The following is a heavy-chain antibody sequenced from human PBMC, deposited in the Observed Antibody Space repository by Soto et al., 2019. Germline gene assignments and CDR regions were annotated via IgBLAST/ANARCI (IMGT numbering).Heavy chain of an antibody. CDR1: GYTFTGYY. V-gene: IGHV1-2*02. CDR2: INPNSGGT. CDR3: ARDPDSSGWTRVLNY. D-gene: IGHD6-19*01. Sequence: ASVKVSCKASGYTFTGYYMHWVRQAPGQGLEWMGWINPNSGGTNYAQKFQGRVTMTRDTSISTAYMELSRLRSDDTAMYYCARDPDSSGWTRVLNYWGQGTLVTAPQ. J-gene: IGHJ4*02.